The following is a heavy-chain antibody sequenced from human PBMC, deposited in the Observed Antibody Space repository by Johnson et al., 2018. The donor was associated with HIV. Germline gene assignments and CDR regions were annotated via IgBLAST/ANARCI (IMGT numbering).Heavy chain of an antibody. V-gene: IGHV3-30*04. J-gene: IGHJ3*02. CDR3: AKARGYDPYDAFDI. CDR2: ISYDGSNK. CDR1: RFTFSTYA. Sequence: QVQLVESGGGLVQPGRSLRLSCAASRFTFSTYAMHWVRQAPGKGLEWVAVISYDGSNKYYADSVKGRFIISRDNSKNTLYLQMNSLRAEDTAVYYCAKARGYDPYDAFDIWGQGTMVTVSS. D-gene: IGHD5-12*01.